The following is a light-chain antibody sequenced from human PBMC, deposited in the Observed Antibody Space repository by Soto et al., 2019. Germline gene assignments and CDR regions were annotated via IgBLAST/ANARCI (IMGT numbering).Light chain of an antibody. CDR1: QSISSN. Sequence: EVVMTHSPATLSVSPGESATLSCRSSQSISSNKLAWYQQKPGQAPRLLIYGASTRATGIPARFSGSGSGTEFTLTISSLQSEDFAVYYCQQYNDWPPKITFGQGTRLEIK. V-gene: IGKV3-15*01. J-gene: IGKJ5*01. CDR3: QQYNDWPPKIT. CDR2: GAS.